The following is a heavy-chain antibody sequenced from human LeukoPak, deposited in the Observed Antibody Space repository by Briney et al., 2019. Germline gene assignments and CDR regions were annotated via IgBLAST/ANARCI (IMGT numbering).Heavy chain of an antibody. D-gene: IGHD4-17*01. J-gene: IGHJ4*02. CDR1: GYTFTSYG. Sequence: GASVKVSCKASGYTFTSYGISWVRQAPGQGLERMGWISAYNGNTNYAQKLQGRVTMTTDTSTSTAYMVLRSLRSDDTAVYYCARDRENDYGDYSHYFDYWGQGTLVTVSP. CDR2: ISAYNGNT. CDR3: ARDRENDYGDYSHYFDY. V-gene: IGHV1-18*01.